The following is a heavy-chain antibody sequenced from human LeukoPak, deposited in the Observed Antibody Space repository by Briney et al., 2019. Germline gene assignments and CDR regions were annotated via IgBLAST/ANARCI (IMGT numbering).Heavy chain of an antibody. CDR3: AKDNRYYYDSSGCLDY. J-gene: IGHJ4*02. V-gene: IGHV3-30*18. D-gene: IGHD3-22*01. Sequence: GGSLRLSCAASGFTFSSYWMIWLRQPPGKGLEWVAVISYDGSNKYYADSVKGRFTISRDNSKNTLYLQMNSLRAEDTAVYYCAKDNRYYYDSSGCLDYWGQGTLVTVSS. CDR1: GFTFSSYW. CDR2: ISYDGSNK.